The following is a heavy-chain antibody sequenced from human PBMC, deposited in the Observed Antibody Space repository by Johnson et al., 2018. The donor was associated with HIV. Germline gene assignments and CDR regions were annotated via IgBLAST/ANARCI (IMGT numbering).Heavy chain of an antibody. CDR1: GFTVSSNY. CDR3: ARGGQLLLWDAFDI. Sequence: VQLVESWGGLVQPGGSLRLSCAASGFTVSSNYMSWVRQAPGKGLEWVSVIFSGGSTYYADSVNGRFTISRDNSKNTLYLQMNSLRAEDTAVYYFARGGQLLLWDAFDIWGQGTMVTVSS. CDR2: IFSGGST. J-gene: IGHJ3*02. V-gene: IGHV3-66*01. D-gene: IGHD2-2*01.